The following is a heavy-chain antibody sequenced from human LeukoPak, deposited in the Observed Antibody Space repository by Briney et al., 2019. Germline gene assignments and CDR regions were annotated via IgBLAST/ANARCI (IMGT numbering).Heavy chain of an antibody. CDR1: GFTFSDYG. D-gene: IGHD3-22*01. CDR2: IRYDTTNK. CDR3: AKDQSVFYDSSGYLGY. V-gene: IGHV3-30*02. J-gene: IGHJ4*02. Sequence: GGSLRLSCAASGFTFSDYGMHWVRLAPGKGLEWVAYIRYDTTNKHYADSVQGRFTISRDNSKNTLYLQMNGLRDGDTAMYYCAKDQSVFYDSSGYLGYWGQGTLVAVSS.